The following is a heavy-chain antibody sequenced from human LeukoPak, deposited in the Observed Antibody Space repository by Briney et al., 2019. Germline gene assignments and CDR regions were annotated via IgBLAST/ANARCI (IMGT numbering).Heavy chain of an antibody. CDR3: ANTQMVRGVITPDDAFDI. V-gene: IGHV1-18*01. Sequence: ASVKVSCKASGYTFTCYGISWVRQAPGQGLEWMGWISAYNGNTNYAQKLQGRVTMTTDTSTSTAYMELRSLRSDDTAVYYCANTQMVRGVITPDDAFDIWGQGTMVTVSS. J-gene: IGHJ3*02. D-gene: IGHD3-10*01. CDR2: ISAYNGNT. CDR1: GYTFTCYG.